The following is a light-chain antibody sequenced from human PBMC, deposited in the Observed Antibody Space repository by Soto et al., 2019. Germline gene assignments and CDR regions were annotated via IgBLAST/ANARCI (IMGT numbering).Light chain of an antibody. V-gene: IGLV7-43*01. Sequence: QAVVTQEPSLTVSPGGTVTLTCASSTGAVNSGYFPNWFQQKPGQPPRALIYSTRNRQSWTPARFSGSLLGGKAAVTLSDAQPEDEADYYCLIYYGGARVFGGGTKVTVL. J-gene: IGLJ3*02. CDR1: TGAVNSGYF. CDR3: LIYYGGARV. CDR2: STR.